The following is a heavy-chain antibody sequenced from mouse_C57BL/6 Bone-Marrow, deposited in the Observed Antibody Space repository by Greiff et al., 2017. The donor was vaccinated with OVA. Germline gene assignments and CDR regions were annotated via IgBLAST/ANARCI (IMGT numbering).Heavy chain of an antibody. V-gene: IGHV1-19*01. CDR3: ARRYYGSSLYAMDY. CDR1: GYTFTDYY. CDR2: INPYNGGT. Sequence: EVQLQQSGPVLVKPGASVKMSCKASGYTFTDYYMNWVKQSHGKSLEWIGVINPYNGGTSYNQKFKGKATFTVDKSSSTAYMELNSLTSEDSAVYYCARRYYGSSLYAMDYWGQGTSVTVSS. J-gene: IGHJ4*01. D-gene: IGHD1-1*01.